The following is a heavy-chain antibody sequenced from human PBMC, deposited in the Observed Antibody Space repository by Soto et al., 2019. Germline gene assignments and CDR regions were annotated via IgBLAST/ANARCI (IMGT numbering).Heavy chain of an antibody. CDR3: AKARAIDFWSGLPFDY. J-gene: IGHJ4*02. CDR2: ISGSGGST. Sequence: GWSLRLSCAASGFTFNSYAMSWVRQAPGKGLEWVSAISGSGGSTYYADSVKGRFTISRDNSKNTLYLQMNSLRAEDTAVYYCAKARAIDFWSGLPFDYWGQGTLVTVSS. D-gene: IGHD3-3*01. V-gene: IGHV3-23*01. CDR1: GFTFNSYA.